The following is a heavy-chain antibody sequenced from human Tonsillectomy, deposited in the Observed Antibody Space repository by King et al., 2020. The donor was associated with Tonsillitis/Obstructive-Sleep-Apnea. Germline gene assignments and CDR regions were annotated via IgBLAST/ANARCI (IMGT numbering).Heavy chain of an antibody. CDR3: EKDPHSGELLQPIDY. CDR1: GFTFSSYA. D-gene: IGHD1-26*01. Sequence: VQLVQSGGGLVQPGGSLRLSCAASGFTFSSYAMSWVRQAPGKGLEWVSAISGSGGSTYYADSVKGRFTISRDNSKNTLYLQINSLRAEDTAVNYCEKDPHSGELLQPIDYWGQGTLVTVSS. CDR2: ISGSGGST. V-gene: IGHV3-23*04. J-gene: IGHJ4*02.